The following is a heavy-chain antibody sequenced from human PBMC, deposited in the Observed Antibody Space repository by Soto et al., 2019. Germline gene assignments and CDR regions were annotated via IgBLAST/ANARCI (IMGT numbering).Heavy chain of an antibody. CDR1: GYSFTSYW. V-gene: IGHV5-51*01. Sequence: PGESLKISCKGSGYSFTSYWIGWVRQMPGKGLEWMGIIYPGDSDTRYSPSFQGQVTISADKSISTAYLQWSSLKASDTAMYYCARQREPSTVYYYYGMDVWGQGTTVTVSS. CDR3: ARQREPSTVYYYYGMDV. J-gene: IGHJ6*02. D-gene: IGHD4-17*01. CDR2: IYPGDSDT.